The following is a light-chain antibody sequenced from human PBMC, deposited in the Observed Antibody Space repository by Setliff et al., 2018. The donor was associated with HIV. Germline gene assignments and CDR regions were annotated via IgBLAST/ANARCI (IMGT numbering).Light chain of an antibody. J-gene: IGLJ1*01. CDR2: DVS. V-gene: IGLV2-11*01. CDR1: SSVVGASNS. CDR3: AAWDDNLNGYV. Sequence: QSALAQPRSVSGSPGQSVTISCTGTSSVVGASNSVSWYQHHPGKAPKVIIYDVSDRPSGVPDRFSGSKSGNTASLTISGLQAEDEADYFCAAWDDNLNGYVFGPGTKVTVL.